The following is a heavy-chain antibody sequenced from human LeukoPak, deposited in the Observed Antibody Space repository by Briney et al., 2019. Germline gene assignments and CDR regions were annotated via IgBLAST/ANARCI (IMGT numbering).Heavy chain of an antibody. CDR3: ARGGAFYWNPRY. V-gene: IGHV3-53*01. CDR1: GFTVSDYY. D-gene: IGHD1-1*01. Sequence: GGSLRLSCVASGFTVSDYYMSWVRQAPGKGLEWVSLLYTDDTTIYADSVEGRSTISRDDSKNTIYLHMTTLRGGDTAVYYCARGGAFYWNPRYWGQGTLVTVSS. CDR2: LYTDDTT. J-gene: IGHJ4*02.